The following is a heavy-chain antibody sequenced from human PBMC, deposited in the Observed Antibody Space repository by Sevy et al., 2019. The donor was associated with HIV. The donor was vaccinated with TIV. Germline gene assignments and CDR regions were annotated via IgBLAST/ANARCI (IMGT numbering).Heavy chain of an antibody. CDR2: INTNTGNP. V-gene: IGHV7-4-1*02. J-gene: IGHJ4*02. Sequence: ASVKVSCKASGYTFTSYAMNWVRQAPGQGLEWMGWINTNTGNPTYAQGFTGRFVFSLDTSVSTAYLQISSLKAEDTAVYYCARASRSDFRSGYRWDYWGQGTLVTVSS. CDR3: ARASRSDFRSGYRWDY. CDR1: GYTFTSYA. D-gene: IGHD3-3*01.